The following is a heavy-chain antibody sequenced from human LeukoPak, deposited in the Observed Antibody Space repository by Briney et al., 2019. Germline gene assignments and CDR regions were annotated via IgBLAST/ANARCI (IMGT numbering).Heavy chain of an antibody. CDR3: AGGGGLDV. J-gene: IGHJ6*02. Sequence: GGSLRLSCAASGFTFSSYWMNWARQAPGKGLEWVASINHNGNVNYYVDSVKGRFTISRDNAKNSLYLQMSNLRAEDTAVYFWAGGGGLDVWGQGATVTVSS. CDR1: GFTFSSYW. D-gene: IGHD3-16*01. V-gene: IGHV3-7*03. CDR2: INHNGNVN.